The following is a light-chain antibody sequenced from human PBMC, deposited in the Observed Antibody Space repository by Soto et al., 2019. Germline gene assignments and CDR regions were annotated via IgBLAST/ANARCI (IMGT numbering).Light chain of an antibody. CDR2: SNN. J-gene: IGLJ2*01. CDR1: SSNIGSNT. V-gene: IGLV1-44*01. Sequence: QSVLTQPPSASGTPGQRVTISCSGSSSNIGSNTVNWYQQLPVTAPKLLMYSNNQRPSGVPDRFSGSKSGTSASLAISGLQSEDAADYYCAAWDDSLNGVVFGGGPKLTVL. CDR3: AAWDDSLNGVV.